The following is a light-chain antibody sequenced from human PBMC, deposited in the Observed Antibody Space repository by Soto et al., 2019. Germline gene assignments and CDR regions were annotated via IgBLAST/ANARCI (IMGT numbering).Light chain of an antibody. Sequence: EIVLTQSPGTLSLSPGERATLSCRASQSVSSNYLAWYQQKPGQAPRLLIYGASSRATGIPDRFSGSGSGTDFTLTISRLEPEDFAAYYCQQYGNSPYTLGQGTKLEI. CDR1: QSVSSNY. J-gene: IGKJ2*01. V-gene: IGKV3-20*01. CDR2: GAS. CDR3: QQYGNSPYT.